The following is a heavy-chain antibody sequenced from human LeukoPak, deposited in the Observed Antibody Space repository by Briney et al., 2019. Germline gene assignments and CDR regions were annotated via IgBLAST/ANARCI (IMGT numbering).Heavy chain of an antibody. CDR3: AREAVGSSGWYEDY. CDR1: GGSISSGSYY. D-gene: IGHD6-19*01. V-gene: IGHV4-61*02. CDR2: IYTSGST. Sequence: PSETMSLTCTVSGGSISSGSYYWSWIRQPARKGLEWIGRIYTSGSTNYNPSLKSRVTISVDTSKNQFSLKLSSVTAADTAVYYCAREAVGSSGWYEDYWGQGTLVTVSS. J-gene: IGHJ4*02.